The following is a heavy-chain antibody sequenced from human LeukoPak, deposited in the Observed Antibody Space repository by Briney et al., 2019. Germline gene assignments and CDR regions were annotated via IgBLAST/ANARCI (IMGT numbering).Heavy chain of an antibody. CDR3: ARGEDSSGPERHDAFDT. CDR1: GFSFSSYW. Sequence: PGGSLRLSCAASGFSFSSYWMSWVRQAPGKGLEWVANIKQDGSEKYYVDSVKGRFTISRDNAKNSLYLQMNSLRAEDTAVYYCARGEDSSGPERHDAFDTWGQGTMVTVSS. D-gene: IGHD3-22*01. V-gene: IGHV3-7*01. J-gene: IGHJ3*02. CDR2: IKQDGSEK.